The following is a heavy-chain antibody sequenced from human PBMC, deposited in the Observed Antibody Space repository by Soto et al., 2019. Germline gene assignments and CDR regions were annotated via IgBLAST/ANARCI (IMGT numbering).Heavy chain of an antibody. D-gene: IGHD2-2*01. V-gene: IGHV4-61*08. CDR1: GVSISSGGYY. CDR3: ASHSRKVPAAIADYYYYGMDV. Sequence: PSETLSLTCTVSGVSISSGGYYWSWIRQHPGKGLEWIGYIYYSGSTNYNPSLKSRVTISVDTSKNQFSLKLSSVTAADTAVYYCASHSRKVPAAIADYYYYGMDVWGQGTTVTVSS. J-gene: IGHJ6*02. CDR2: IYYSGST.